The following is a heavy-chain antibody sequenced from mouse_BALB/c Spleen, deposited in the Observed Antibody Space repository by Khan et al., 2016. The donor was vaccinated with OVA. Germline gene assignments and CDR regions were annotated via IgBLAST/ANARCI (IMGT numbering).Heavy chain of an antibody. Sequence: EVQLQESGPGLVKPSQSLSLTCTVTGYSITSDYAWNWIRQFPGNKLEWMGYIKYSGSTSYNPSLNSRISITRDTSKNQFFLQLKSVTTEDTATDYCARSGTISTVVVTDFDYWGQGTTLTVSS. CDR2: IKYSGST. J-gene: IGHJ2*01. D-gene: IGHD1-1*01. CDR3: ARSGTISTVVVTDFDY. CDR1: GYSITSDYA. V-gene: IGHV3-2*02.